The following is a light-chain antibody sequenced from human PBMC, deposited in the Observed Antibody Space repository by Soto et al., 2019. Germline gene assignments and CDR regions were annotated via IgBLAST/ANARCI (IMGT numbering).Light chain of an antibody. V-gene: IGLV2-14*01. Sequence: QSALTQPASGSGSPGQSITISCTGTSSDVGGYNYVSWYQQHPGKAPKLMIYDVSNRPSGVSNRFSGSKSGNTASLTISGLQAEDEGDYYCDSYTNSNTRVFGTGTEVTVL. CDR2: DVS. J-gene: IGLJ1*01. CDR1: SSDVGGYNY. CDR3: DSYTNSNTRV.